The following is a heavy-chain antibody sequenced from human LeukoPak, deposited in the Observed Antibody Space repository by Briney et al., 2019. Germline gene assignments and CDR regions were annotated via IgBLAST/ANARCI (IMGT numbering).Heavy chain of an antibody. D-gene: IGHD2-2*01. CDR3: ARVTYQYGMDV. V-gene: IGHV4-34*01. Sequence: SETLSLTCAVYGGSFNGYYWSWIRQPPGKGLEWIGEINHSGSTNYNPSLKSRVTISVDTSKNQFSLKLSSVTAADTAVYYCARVTYQYGMDVWGQGTTVTVSS. J-gene: IGHJ6*02. CDR1: GGSFNGYY. CDR2: INHSGST.